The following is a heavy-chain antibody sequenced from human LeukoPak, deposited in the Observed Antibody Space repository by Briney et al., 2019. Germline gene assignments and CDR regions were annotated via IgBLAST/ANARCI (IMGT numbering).Heavy chain of an antibody. CDR3: AKGRLRYFDWLPPGDAFDI. Sequence: GGSPRLSCAASGFTFSSYGMNWVRQAPGKGLEWVAVIWYDGSNKYYAESVKGRFTISRDNSKNTLYLQMNSLRAEDTAVYYCAKGRLRYFDWLPPGDAFDIWGQGTMVTVSS. V-gene: IGHV3-33*06. D-gene: IGHD3-9*01. CDR2: IWYDGSNK. CDR1: GFTFSSYG. J-gene: IGHJ3*02.